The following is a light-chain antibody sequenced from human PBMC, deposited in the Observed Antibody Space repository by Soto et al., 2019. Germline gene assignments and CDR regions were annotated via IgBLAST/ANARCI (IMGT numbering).Light chain of an antibody. V-gene: IGKV3D-15*01. J-gene: IGKJ4*01. CDR1: QNFGSSY. CDR3: QQYNNWPLT. Sequence: EIVLTQSPGTLSLSPGERATLSCRASQNFGSSYLAWYQQKPGQAPRLLIYDASSRATGIPARFSGSGSGTEFTLTISSLQSEDFAVYSCQQYNNWPLTFGGGTKVDIK. CDR2: DAS.